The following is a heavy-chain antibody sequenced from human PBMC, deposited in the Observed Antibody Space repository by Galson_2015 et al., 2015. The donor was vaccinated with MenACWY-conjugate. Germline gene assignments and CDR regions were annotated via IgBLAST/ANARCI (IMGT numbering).Heavy chain of an antibody. CDR1: GYSFTSYW. V-gene: IGHV5-10-1*01. CDR2: IDPSDSNT. D-gene: IGHD2-2*01. CDR3: ARLGVGSSWGTFEI. Sequence: QSGAEVKKPGESLRISCKGSGYSFTSYWISWVRQMPGKGLEWMGRIDPSDSNTDYSPSFQGHVTFSGDKSITTAYLQWSSLKASDTAMYYCARLGVGSSWGTFEIRGQGTMVTVSS. J-gene: IGHJ3*02.